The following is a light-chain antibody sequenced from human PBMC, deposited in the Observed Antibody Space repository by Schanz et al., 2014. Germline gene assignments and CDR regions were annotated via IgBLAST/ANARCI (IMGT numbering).Light chain of an antibody. CDR1: QSVTNN. Sequence: EIVMTQSPATLSVSPGERATLSCRASQSVTNNLAWYQQKPGQAPRLLINGASTRATGIPARFSGSGSGTEFNLTISSLQSEDFAVYYCQHYNNWPRTFGQGTKLEIK. J-gene: IGKJ2*01. CDR2: GAS. V-gene: IGKV3-15*01. CDR3: QHYNNWPRT.